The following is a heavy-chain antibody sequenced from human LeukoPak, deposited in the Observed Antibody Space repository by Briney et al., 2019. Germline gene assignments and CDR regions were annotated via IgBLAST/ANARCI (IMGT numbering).Heavy chain of an antibody. D-gene: IGHD5-18*01. V-gene: IGHV4-34*01. CDR1: GGSFSGYY. J-gene: IGHJ4*02. CDR2: INHSGST. CDR3: ANLRGYSYGAGDY. Sequence: SETLSLTCAVYGGSFSGYYWSWIRQPPGKGLEWIGEINHSGSTNYNPSLKSRVTISVDTSKNQFSPKLSSVTAADTAVYYCANLRGYSYGAGDYWGQGTLVTVSS.